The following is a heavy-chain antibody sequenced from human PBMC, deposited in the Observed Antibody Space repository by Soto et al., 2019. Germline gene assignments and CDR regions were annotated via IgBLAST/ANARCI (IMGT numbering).Heavy chain of an antibody. Sequence: PSETLSLTCTVSGGSISRGGYYWSWILQHPGKGLEWIGYIYYSGSTYYNPSLKSRVTISVDTSKNQFSLKLSSVTAADTAVYYCAISPRHDYYYYGMDVWGQGTTVTVSS. CDR1: GGSISRGGYY. V-gene: IGHV4-31*03. D-gene: IGHD3-16*01. CDR3: AISPRHDYYYYGMDV. CDR2: IYYSGST. J-gene: IGHJ6*02.